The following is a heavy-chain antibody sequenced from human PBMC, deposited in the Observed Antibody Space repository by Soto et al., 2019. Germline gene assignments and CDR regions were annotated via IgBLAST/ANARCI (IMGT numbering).Heavy chain of an antibody. Sequence: SVKVSCKASGGTFSSYAISWVRQAPGQGLEWMGGVIPIFGTANYAQKFQGRVTITADESTSTAYMELSSLRSEDTAVYYCARDVTATRYNWFDPWGQGTLVTVSS. CDR3: ARDVTATRYNWFDP. J-gene: IGHJ5*02. D-gene: IGHD2-21*02. CDR1: GGTFSSYA. V-gene: IGHV1-69*13. CDR2: VIPIFGTA.